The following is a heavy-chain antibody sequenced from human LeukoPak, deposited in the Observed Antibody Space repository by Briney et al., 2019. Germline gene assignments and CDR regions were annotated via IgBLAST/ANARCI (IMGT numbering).Heavy chain of an antibody. CDR2: IWFDGKTT. V-gene: IGHV3-33*01. J-gene: IGHJ4*02. Sequence: GGSLRLSCAASGFTFSTHTMHWVRQAPAKGLEWVAMIWFDGKTTYYVNSVKGRFTISRDNSKNTLYLQMNSLRAEDTAVYYCASPGIAAAGWEYWGQGTLVTVSS. D-gene: IGHD6-13*01. CDR3: ASPGIAAAGWEY. CDR1: GFTFSTHT.